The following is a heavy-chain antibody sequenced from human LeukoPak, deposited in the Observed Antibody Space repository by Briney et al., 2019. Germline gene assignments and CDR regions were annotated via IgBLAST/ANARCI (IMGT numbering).Heavy chain of an antibody. D-gene: IGHD4-23*01. CDR2: ISTSGSDT. CDR3: ANGGNPTYLDN. J-gene: IGHJ4*02. Sequence: GGSLTLSCAASGFTFSSYPMSWVRQAPGKGLDCVSAISTSGSDTYYADPVKGRFTISRDNSKNTLYLQMNSLRAEDTAIYYCANGGNPTYLDNGGEGTLVTVSS. V-gene: IGHV3-23*01. CDR1: GFTFSSYP.